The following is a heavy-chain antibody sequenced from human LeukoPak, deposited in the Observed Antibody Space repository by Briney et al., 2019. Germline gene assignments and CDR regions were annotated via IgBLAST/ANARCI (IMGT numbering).Heavy chain of an antibody. CDR3: AGQAIRGVNSWFDP. CDR2: MSFDGTTK. D-gene: IGHD3-10*01. Sequence: GGSLRLSCAASGFNFSVSSMHWVRQAPGKGLEWVAVMSFDGTTKLYAHSLKGRFTISRDNSKNTVYLQMRSLRPEDTAVYFCAGQAIRGVNSWFDPWGQGTLVTVSS. V-gene: IGHV3-30*04. J-gene: IGHJ5*02. CDR1: GFNFSVSS.